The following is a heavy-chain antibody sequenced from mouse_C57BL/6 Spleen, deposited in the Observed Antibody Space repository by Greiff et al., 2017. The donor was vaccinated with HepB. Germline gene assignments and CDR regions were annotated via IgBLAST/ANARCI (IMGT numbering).Heavy chain of an antibody. Sequence: ESGPGLVKPSQSLSLTCSVTGYSITSGYYWNWIRQFPGNKLEWMGYISYDGSNNYNPSLKNRISITRDTAKNQFFLKLNSVTTEDTATYYCARDTTVVPYYAMDYWGQGTSVTVSS. CDR2: ISYDGSN. V-gene: IGHV3-6*01. CDR1: GYSITSGYY. J-gene: IGHJ4*01. D-gene: IGHD1-1*01. CDR3: ARDTTVVPYYAMDY.